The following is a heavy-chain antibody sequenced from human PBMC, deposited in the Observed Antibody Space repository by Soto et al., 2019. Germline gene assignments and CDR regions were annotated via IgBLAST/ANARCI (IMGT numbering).Heavy chain of an antibody. J-gene: IGHJ4*02. CDR2: ISSSSSYI. CDR1: GFTFSSYS. D-gene: IGHD3-22*01. CDR3: ARSQGDSSGYIETFDY. Sequence: GGSLRLSCAASGFTFSSYSMNWVRQAPGKGLEWVSSISSSSSYIYYADSVKGRFTISRDNAKNSLYLQMNSLRAEDTAVYYSARSQGDSSGYIETFDYCGQGTLVTVSS. V-gene: IGHV3-21*01.